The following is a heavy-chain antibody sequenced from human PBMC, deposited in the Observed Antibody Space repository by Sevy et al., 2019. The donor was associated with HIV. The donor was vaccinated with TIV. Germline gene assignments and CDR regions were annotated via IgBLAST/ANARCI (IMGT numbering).Heavy chain of an antibody. V-gene: IGHV1-18*01. Sequence: ASVKVSCKTSGYNFGDHGISWVRQVPGHGLEWMGWINTYTGHTNYAHNFQNRVTMTTDTSTTTVYMELRSLRSGDTAVYYCARCGYGSGSYYAPNWGQGTLVTVSS. CDR2: INTYTGHT. CDR1: GYNFGDHG. D-gene: IGHD3-10*01. J-gene: IGHJ4*02. CDR3: ARCGYGSGSYYAPN.